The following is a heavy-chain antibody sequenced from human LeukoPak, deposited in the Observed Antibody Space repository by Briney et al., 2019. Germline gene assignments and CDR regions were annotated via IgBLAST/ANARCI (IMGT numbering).Heavy chain of an antibody. J-gene: IGHJ4*02. CDR1: GYTFTSYY. CDR3: ARDRGEQWLVESLDY. V-gene: IGHV1-69*13. Sequence: SVKVSCKASGYTFTSYYMHWVRQAPGQGLEWMGGIIPIFGTANYAQKFQGRVTITADESTSTAYMELSSLRSEDTAVYYCARDRGEQWLVESLDYWGQGTLVTVSS. CDR2: IIPIFGTA. D-gene: IGHD6-19*01.